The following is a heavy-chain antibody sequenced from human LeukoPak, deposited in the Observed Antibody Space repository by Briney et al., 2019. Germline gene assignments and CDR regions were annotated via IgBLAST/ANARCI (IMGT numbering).Heavy chain of an antibody. CDR1: GGSISSSSYY. V-gene: IGHV4-39*07. Sequence: PSETLSLTCTVSGGSISSSSYYWGWIRQPPGKGLEWIGSIYYSGSTYYNPSLKSRVTISIDTSKNQFSLKLSSVTAADTAVYYCAREDIFRGHDYWGQGTLVTVSS. CDR2: IYYSGST. J-gene: IGHJ4*02. D-gene: IGHD3-9*01. CDR3: AREDIFRGHDY.